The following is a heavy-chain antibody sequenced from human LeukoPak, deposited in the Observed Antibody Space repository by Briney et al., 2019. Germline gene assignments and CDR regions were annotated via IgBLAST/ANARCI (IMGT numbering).Heavy chain of an antibody. D-gene: IGHD3-3*01. CDR3: ATMSYDFWSGPKEHYFDR. CDR2: IFYSGST. V-gene: IGHV4-39*07. J-gene: IGHJ4*02. Sequence: PSATLSLTCTLSGRSISSRCYDCGRLRQPAWKGLEWFGSIFYSGSTYYNPSLKSRVSISVDTSKNQLSLKLSFVTAADTAVYYCATMSYDFWSGPKEHYFDRWGQGTLVTVSS. CDR1: GRSISSRCYD.